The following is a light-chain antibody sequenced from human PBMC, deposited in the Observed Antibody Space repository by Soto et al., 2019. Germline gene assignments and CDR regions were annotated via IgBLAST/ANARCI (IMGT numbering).Light chain of an antibody. J-gene: IGLJ3*02. Sequence: QSVLTQPPSVSAAPGQMVTISCSGSSSNIGYNYVSWYRHLPGTAPKLLIYENTKRPSGIPDRFSGSKSGTSATLGITGLQTEDEADYYCGTWDTSLDIGVFGGGTQLTVL. CDR2: ENT. V-gene: IGLV1-51*01. CDR3: GTWDTSLDIGV. CDR1: SSNIGYNY.